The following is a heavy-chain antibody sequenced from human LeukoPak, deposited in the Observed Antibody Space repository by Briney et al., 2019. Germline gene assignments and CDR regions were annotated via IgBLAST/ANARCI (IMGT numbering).Heavy chain of an antibody. J-gene: IGHJ4*02. CDR1: GFTFSSYG. CDR3: AKDRYDSSGYPWY. D-gene: IGHD3-22*01. CDR2: IRYDGSNK. V-gene: IGHV3-30*02. Sequence: GGSLRLSCAASGFTFSSYGMHWVRQAPGKGLEWVAFIRYDGSNKYYADSVKGRFTISRDNSKNTLYLQMNSLRAEDTAVYYCAKDRYDSSGYPWYWGQGTLVTVSS.